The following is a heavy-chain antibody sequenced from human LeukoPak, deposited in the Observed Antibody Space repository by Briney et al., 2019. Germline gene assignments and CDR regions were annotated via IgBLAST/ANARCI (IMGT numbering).Heavy chain of an antibody. CDR2: INWNGGST. CDR3: ASVNYYGSGSYFSWRTTRDYYMDV. Sequence: GGSLRLSCAASGFRFSSYSMSWVRRAPGKGLEWVSGINWNGGSTGYADSVKGRFTISRDNAKNSLYLQMNSLRAEDTALYYCASVNYYGSGSYFSWRTTRDYYMDVWGKGTTVTISS. CDR1: GFRFSSYS. J-gene: IGHJ6*03. V-gene: IGHV3-20*04. D-gene: IGHD3-10*01.